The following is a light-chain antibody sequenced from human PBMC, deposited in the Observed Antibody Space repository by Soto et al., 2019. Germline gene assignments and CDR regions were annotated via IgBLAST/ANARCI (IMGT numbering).Light chain of an antibody. CDR1: QSISSW. J-gene: IGKJ1*01. CDR3: QQYNDYPWT. Sequence: DIQMTQSPSTLSASVGDRVTITCRASQSISSWLAWYQQKPGKAPKLLIYKASSLESGVPSRFSGSGSGTEFTLPSSSLQPDDFATYYCQQYNDYPWTFGQGTKVEIK. V-gene: IGKV1-5*03. CDR2: KAS.